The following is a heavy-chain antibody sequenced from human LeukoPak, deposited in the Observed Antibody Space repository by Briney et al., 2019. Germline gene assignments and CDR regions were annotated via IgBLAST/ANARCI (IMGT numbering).Heavy chain of an antibody. V-gene: IGHV4-4*07. CDR2: IYTSGST. Sequence: PSETLSLTCTVSGGSISSYYWSWIRQPAGKGLEWIGRIYTSGSTNYNPSLKSRVTMSVDTSKNQYSLKLSSVTAADTAVYYCARRVTTVRGGHNWFDPWGQGTLVTVSS. CDR3: ARRVTTVRGGHNWFDP. CDR1: GGSISSYY. D-gene: IGHD3-10*01. J-gene: IGHJ5*02.